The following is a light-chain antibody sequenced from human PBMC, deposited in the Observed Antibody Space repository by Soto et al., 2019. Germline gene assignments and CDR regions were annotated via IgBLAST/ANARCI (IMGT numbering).Light chain of an antibody. J-gene: IGKJ4*01. CDR3: QQYYPCGLS. V-gene: IGKV3D-15*01. CDR2: ASS. Sequence: VMTQSPAKLSVSPGEGVTLFCRASQNVDTKLAWYQMKPGQAPRLLIYASSTRAAVIPGTFSGSGSGTLFSLTISIVQSEDSVFYCWQQYYPCGLSFGGGTKVEI. CDR1: QNVDTK.